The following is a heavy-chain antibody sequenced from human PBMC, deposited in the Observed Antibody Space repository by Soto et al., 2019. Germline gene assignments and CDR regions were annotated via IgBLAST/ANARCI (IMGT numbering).Heavy chain of an antibody. D-gene: IGHD3-9*01. J-gene: IGHJ2*01. CDR3: ARDSYDILTGPNWYFDL. V-gene: IGHV4-31*03. CDR2: IYYSGST. CDR1: GGSISSGGYY. Sequence: QVQLQESGPGLVKPSQTLSLTCTVSGGSISSGGYYWSWIRQHPGKGLEWIGYIYYSGSTYYNPSLKGRVTISVDTSKNQFSLKLSSVTAADTAVYYCARDSYDILTGPNWYFDLWGRGTLVTVSS.